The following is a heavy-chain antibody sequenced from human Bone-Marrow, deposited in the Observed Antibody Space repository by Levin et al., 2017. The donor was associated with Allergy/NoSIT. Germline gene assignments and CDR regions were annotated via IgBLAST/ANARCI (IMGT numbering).Heavy chain of an antibody. CDR2: TYYRSKWYY. CDR1: GDSVSSNRAA. V-gene: IGHV6-1*01. CDR3: ARTFYYDSGTYGIDY. J-gene: IGHJ4*02. D-gene: IGHD3-10*01. Sequence: PSQTLSLTCAISGDSVSSNRAAWNWIRQSPSRGLEWLGRTYYRSKWYYDYAVSLKGRITVNPDTSKMQFSLQMNSVTPEDTAVYYCARTFYYDSGTYGIDYWGQGTLVTVSS.